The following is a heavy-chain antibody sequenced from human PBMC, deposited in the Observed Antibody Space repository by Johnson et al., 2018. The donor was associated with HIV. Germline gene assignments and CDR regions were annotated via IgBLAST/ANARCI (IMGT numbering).Heavy chain of an antibody. CDR2: INSDGSST. V-gene: IGHV3-74*01. Sequence: MQLVESGGGLVQPGGSLRLSCAASGFTFSSYWMHWVRQAPGKGLVWVSRINSDGSSTSYADSVKGRFTISRDNAKNTLYLQMNSLRAEDTAVYYCAREGAYYYGSGHDAFDIWGQGTMVTVSS. CDR3: AREGAYYYGSGHDAFDI. D-gene: IGHD3-10*01. CDR1: GFTFSSYW. J-gene: IGHJ3*02.